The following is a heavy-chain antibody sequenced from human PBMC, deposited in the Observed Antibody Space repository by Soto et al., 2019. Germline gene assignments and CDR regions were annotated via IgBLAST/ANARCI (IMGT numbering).Heavy chain of an antibody. CDR1: GDTFTSYE. CDR3: ARLGYCSGGSCRRGNWFDP. J-gene: IGHJ5*02. CDR2: MNPNSGNT. V-gene: IGHV1-8*01. Sequence: QVQLVQSGAEVKKPGASVKVSCKASGDTFTSYEINWVRQATGQGLEWMGWMNPNSGNTGYAQKYQGRVTMTRNTSITTGYMELSSLRSEDTAVYYCARLGYCSGGSCRRGNWFDPWGQGTLVNVSS. D-gene: IGHD2-15*01.